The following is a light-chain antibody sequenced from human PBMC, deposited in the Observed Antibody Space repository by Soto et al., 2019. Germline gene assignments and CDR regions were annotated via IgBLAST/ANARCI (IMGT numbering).Light chain of an antibody. CDR2: DVT. CDR1: SSDIGAYNY. CDR3: SSSTTRSTLL. V-gene: IGLV2-14*03. Sequence: QSVLTQPASVSGSPGESITISCTGTSSDIGAYNYVSWFQQHPGKAPKLMICDVTNRPSGVSNRFSGSKSGNTASLTISGLQAEDKADYYCSSSTTRSTLLFGGGTKLTVL. J-gene: IGLJ2*01.